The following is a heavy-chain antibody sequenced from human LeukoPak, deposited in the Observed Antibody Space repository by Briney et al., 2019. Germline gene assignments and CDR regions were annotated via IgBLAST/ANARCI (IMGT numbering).Heavy chain of an antibody. V-gene: IGHV3-7*01. CDR1: GFTFSSYW. CDR2: IKQDGSEK. Sequence: GGSLRLPCAASGFTFSSYWMSWVRQAPGKGLEWVANIKQDGSEKYYVDSVKGRFTISRDNAKNSLYLQMNSLRAEDTAVYYCARERITMVRGGINYYYYYGMEVWGQGTTVTVSS. CDR3: ARERITMVRGGINYYYYYGMEV. J-gene: IGHJ6*02. D-gene: IGHD3-10*01.